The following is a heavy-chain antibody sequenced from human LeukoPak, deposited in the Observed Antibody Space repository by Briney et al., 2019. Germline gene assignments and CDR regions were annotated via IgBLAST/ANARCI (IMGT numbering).Heavy chain of an antibody. CDR1: GFTFSTYW. Sequence: GGSRRPSGAAAGFTFSTYWMSWARQAPGKGLEWVANIKEDGNRIYYVDSVKGRFTISRENAKNSLYLQMSSLRAEDTAVYYCARGGWYYFEYWGQGVLVTVSS. V-gene: IGHV3-7*01. CDR2: IKEDGNRI. CDR3: ARGGWYYFEY. J-gene: IGHJ4*02.